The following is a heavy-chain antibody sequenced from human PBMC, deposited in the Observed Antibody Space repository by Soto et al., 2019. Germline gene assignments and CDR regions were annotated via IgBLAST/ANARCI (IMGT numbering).Heavy chain of an antibody. CDR2: ISSSSSTI. CDR1: GFTFSSYS. Sequence: GGSLRLSCAASGFTFSSYSMNWVRQAPGKGLEWVSYISSSSSTIYYADSVKGRFTISRDNAKNSLYLQMNSLRDEDTAVYYCARESAGIAAAIYYYYGMDVWGQGTTVTVSS. CDR3: ARESAGIAAAIYYYYGMDV. J-gene: IGHJ6*02. V-gene: IGHV3-48*02. D-gene: IGHD6-13*01.